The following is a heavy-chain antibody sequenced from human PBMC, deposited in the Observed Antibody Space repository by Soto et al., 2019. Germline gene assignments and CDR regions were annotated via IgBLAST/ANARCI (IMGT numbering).Heavy chain of an antibody. V-gene: IGHV3-23*01. D-gene: IGHD1-26*01. J-gene: IGHJ4*02. CDR1: GFTFSSYA. CDR3: AKRAWGYFYFDY. CDR2: ISGSGGST. Sequence: EVQLLESGGGLVQPGGSLRLSCAASGFTFSSYAMSWFRQAPGKGLEWVSVISGSGGSTYYADSVKGRFTISRDNSKNALYLQMNSLRAEDTAVYYCAKRAWGYFYFDYCGQGTLVTVSS.